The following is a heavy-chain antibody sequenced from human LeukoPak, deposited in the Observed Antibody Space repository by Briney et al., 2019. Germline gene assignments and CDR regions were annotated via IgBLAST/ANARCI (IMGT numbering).Heavy chain of an antibody. CDR1: GFNIGSYW. D-gene: IGHD3-10*01. V-gene: IGHV3-74*01. Sequence: GGSLRLSCAASGFNIGSYWMNWVRQGPGKGLVWVARISSDGKSISYADSVKGRFTISRDNSKNTLYLQMDILRAEDTAVYYCASASSESYYWALDYWGQGTLVTVSS. CDR2: ISSDGKSI. CDR3: ASASSESYYWALDY. J-gene: IGHJ4*02.